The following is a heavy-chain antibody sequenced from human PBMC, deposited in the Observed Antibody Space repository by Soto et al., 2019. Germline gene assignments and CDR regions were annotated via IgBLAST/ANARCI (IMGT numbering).Heavy chain of an antibody. CDR3: ARPLWRDDYNWGYFDL. CDR2: ISYDGSNK. J-gene: IGHJ2*01. V-gene: IGHV3-30-3*01. CDR1: GFTFSGYA. Sequence: QVQLVESGGGVVQPGRSLRLSCAASGFTFSGYAMHWVRQAPGKGLEWVAVISYDGSNKYYADSVKGRFTISRGNSKNTLYLQMNSLRAEDTAVYYCARPLWRDDYNWGYFDLWGRGTLVTVSS. D-gene: IGHD4-4*01.